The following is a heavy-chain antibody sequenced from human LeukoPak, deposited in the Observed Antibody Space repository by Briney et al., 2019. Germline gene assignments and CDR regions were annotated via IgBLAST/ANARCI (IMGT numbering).Heavy chain of an antibody. CDR2: ISSNGGST. J-gene: IGHJ4*02. V-gene: IGHV3-64*01. D-gene: IGHD3-22*01. CDR3: ARDSRITMIVVVIHY. CDR1: GFTFSSYA. Sequence: GGSLRLSCAASGFTFSSYAMHWVRQASGKGLEYVSAISSNGGSTYYANSVKGRFTISRDNSKNTLYLQMGSLRAEDMAVYYCARDSRITMIVVVIHYWGQGTLVTVSS.